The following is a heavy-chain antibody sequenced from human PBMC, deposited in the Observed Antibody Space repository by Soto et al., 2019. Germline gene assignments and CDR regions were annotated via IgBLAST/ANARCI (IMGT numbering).Heavy chain of an antibody. J-gene: IGHJ4*02. V-gene: IGHV4-59*12. CDR1: GGSISSYY. D-gene: IGHD5-18*01. Sequence: SETLSLTCTVSGGSISSYYWSWIRQPPEKGLEWIGYIYYSGSTNYNPSLKSRVTISVDTSKNQFSLKLSSVTAADTAVYYCARDHPHSYGVYYFDYWGQGTLVTVSS. CDR3: ARDHPHSYGVYYFDY. CDR2: IYYSGST.